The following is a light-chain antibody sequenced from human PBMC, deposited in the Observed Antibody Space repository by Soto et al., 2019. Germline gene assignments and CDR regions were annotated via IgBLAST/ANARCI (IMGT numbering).Light chain of an antibody. CDR1: QSINNY. CDR3: KLCYKSPYT. J-gene: IGKJ2*01. CDR2: AAT. Sequence: DIQMTQSPSSLSASLGDRVTITCRASQSINNYLNWSQQEEGKAPKLLIYAATSLQSGVPSRFSGSGSGTEFTLIIIILQPGVFATYYFKLCYKSPYTFVLGTNFEIK. V-gene: IGKV1-39*01.